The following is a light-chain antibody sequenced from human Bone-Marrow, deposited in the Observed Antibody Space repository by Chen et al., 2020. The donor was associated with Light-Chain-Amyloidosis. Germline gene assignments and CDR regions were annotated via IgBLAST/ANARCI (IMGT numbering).Light chain of an antibody. J-gene: IGLJ1*01. Sequence: QSVLTQPPSASGTPGQRATISCSGASSNIGINYVYWYQQFPGAAPNPLIHRNNQRPSGVPDRFSASKSGTSAFLAISGLRSEDEADYYCAAWDGSLSGYVFGTGTKVIVL. CDR1: SSNIGINY. CDR3: AAWDGSLSGYV. V-gene: IGLV1-47*01. CDR2: RNN.